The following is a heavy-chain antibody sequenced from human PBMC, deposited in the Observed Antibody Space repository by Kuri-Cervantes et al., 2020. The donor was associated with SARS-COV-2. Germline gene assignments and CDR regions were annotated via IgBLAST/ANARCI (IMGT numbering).Heavy chain of an antibody. Sequence: SETLSLTCTVSGGSISSSSYYWVWIRQTPGKGLEWIGFIYYTGSTFYTPSLESRVTISLDTSKNQFSLKLSSVTAADTAVYYCARDGDIVVVPAAILYWGQGTLVTVSS. CDR3: ARDGDIVVVPAAILY. D-gene: IGHD2-2*01. CDR1: GGSISSSSYY. CDR2: IYYTGST. V-gene: IGHV4-39*07. J-gene: IGHJ4*02.